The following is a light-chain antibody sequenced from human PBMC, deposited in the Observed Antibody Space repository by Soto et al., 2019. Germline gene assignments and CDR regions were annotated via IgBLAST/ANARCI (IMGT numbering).Light chain of an antibody. CDR3: SSYTNINTRACV. Sequence: QSALTQPASVSGSPGQSITISCTGTSSDVGGYKYVSWYQQHPDKAPKLIIFEVSNRPSGISSRFSGSKSGNTASLTISGLQAEDEADYYCSSYTNINTRACVFGTGTKLTVL. CDR2: EVS. V-gene: IGLV2-14*01. CDR1: SSDVGGYKY. J-gene: IGLJ1*01.